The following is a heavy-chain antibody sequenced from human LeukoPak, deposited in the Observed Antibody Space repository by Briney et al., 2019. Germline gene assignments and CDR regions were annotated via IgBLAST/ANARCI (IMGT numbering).Heavy chain of an antibody. D-gene: IGHD3-22*01. CDR2: INHSGST. J-gene: IGHJ3*02. V-gene: IGHV4-34*01. Sequence: SETLSLTCAVYGGSFSGYYWSWIRQPPGKGLEWIGEINHSGSTNYNPSLKSRVTISVDTSKNQFSLKLSSVTAADTAVYYCASMYYYDFYAFDIWGQGTMVTVSS. CDR1: GGSFSGYY. CDR3: ASMYYYDFYAFDI.